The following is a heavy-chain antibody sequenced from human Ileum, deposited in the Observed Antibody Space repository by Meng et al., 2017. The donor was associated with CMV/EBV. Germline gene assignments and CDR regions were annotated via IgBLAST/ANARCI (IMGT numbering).Heavy chain of an antibody. Sequence: GGSLRLSCVASGFSLENYAMHWVRQAPGKGLEWVSLISHNGGSTYYADFVNGRFTISRDNSKNSLYLQMNSLRTEDTAFYYCAKKASPCFNYFDSWGQGTLVTVSS. CDR1: GFSLENYA. J-gene: IGHJ4*02. V-gene: IGHV3-43*01. CDR3: AKKASPCFNYFDS. CDR2: ISHNGGST.